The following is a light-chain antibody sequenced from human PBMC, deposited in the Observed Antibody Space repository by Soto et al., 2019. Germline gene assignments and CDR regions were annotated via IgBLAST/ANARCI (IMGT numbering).Light chain of an antibody. CDR1: QAVNSW. Sequence: DNQLTQSPSSISASVGDRVTITCRASQAVNSWLAWFQQKPGMAPKLVIYDVPSLQSGVPSRFSGSGSGPEFTLTINSLQSEDFAIYYCQPYNNWPLTFGGGTKVDIK. J-gene: IGKJ4*01. V-gene: IGKV1-12*01. CDR2: DVP. CDR3: QPYNNWPLT.